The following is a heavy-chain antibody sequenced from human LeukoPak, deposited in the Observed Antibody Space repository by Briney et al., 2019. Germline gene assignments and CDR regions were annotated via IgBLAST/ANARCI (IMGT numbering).Heavy chain of an antibody. CDR1: GGTFSSYA. CDR2: IIPIFGTA. CDR3: ARTGYSSGPLNY. J-gene: IGHJ4*02. V-gene: IGHV1-69*05. Sequence: ASVKVSCEASGGTFSSYAISWVRQAPGQGLEWMGGIIPIFGTANYAQKFQGRVTMTRDTSTSTVYMELSSLRSEDTAVYYCARTGYSSGPLNYLGQGTLVT. D-gene: IGHD6-19*01.